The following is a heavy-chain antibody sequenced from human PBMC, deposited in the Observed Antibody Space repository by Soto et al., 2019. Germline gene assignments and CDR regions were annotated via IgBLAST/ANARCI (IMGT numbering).Heavy chain of an antibody. D-gene: IGHD2-8*01. CDR1: GYTFTSYD. Sequence: GASVKVSCKASGYTFTSYDINWVRQATGQGLEWMGGIIPIFGTANYAQKFQGRVTITADESTSTAYMELSSLRSEDTAVYYCARGMVYAISYYGMDVWGQGTTVTVSS. V-gene: IGHV1-69*13. CDR3: ARGMVYAISYYGMDV. J-gene: IGHJ6*02. CDR2: IIPIFGTA.